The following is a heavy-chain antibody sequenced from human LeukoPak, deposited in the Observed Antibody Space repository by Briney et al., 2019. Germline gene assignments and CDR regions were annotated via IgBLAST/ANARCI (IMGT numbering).Heavy chain of an antibody. V-gene: IGHV3-23*01. CDR1: GFTFSNHA. CDR3: VKDPTRTTTGYSDI. CDR2: ISDNGGRT. J-gene: IGHJ4*02. D-gene: IGHD4-11*01. Sequence: PGGSLRLSCAASGFTFSNHAMTWLRQAPGKGLEWVSGISDNGGRTFYADSVKGRFTISRDNSKNTVYLQMNGLRADDTAIYYCVKDPTRTTTGYSDIWGQGTLVTVSS.